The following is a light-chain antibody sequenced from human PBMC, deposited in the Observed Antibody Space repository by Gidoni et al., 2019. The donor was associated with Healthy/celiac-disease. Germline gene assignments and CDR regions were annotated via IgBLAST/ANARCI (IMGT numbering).Light chain of an antibody. CDR3: QQYNNWPPST. CDR2: GAS. Sequence: EIVMTQSPATLSVSPGERATLSCRASQSVSSNLAWYQQKPGQAPRLLSYGASTRATGIPARFSGSGSGTEFTLTISSLQSEDFAVYYCQQYNNWPPSTFXXXTKVEIK. J-gene: IGKJ1*01. CDR1: QSVSSN. V-gene: IGKV3-15*01.